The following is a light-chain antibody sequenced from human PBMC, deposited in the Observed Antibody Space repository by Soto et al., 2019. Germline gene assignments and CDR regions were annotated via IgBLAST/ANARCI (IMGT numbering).Light chain of an antibody. CDR2: DDN. CDR3: QSYDTSLRGSV. CDR1: YSNIGNNY. Sequence: QSVLTQPPSVSAAPGQKVTISCSGSYSNIGNNYLSWYQQLPGTVPKLLIYDDNKRPSGVPDRFSGSKSGTSASLAITGLQAEDEADYYCQSYDTSLRGSVFGAGTKVTVL. V-gene: IGLV1-51*01. J-gene: IGLJ1*01.